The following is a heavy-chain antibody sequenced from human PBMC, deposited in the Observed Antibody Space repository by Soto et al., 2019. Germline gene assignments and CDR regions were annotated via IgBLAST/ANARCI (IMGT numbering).Heavy chain of an antibody. Sequence: SVKVSCKASGDTFSSNTISWVRKAPVQGLEWMGGIIPIFGTTNYAQKFQGRVTITAEQSTSTDYMDLSSLRSEDTAVYYCARGELVVENYYYYEMDVWGQGTSVTVSS. CDR1: GDTFSSNT. CDR2: IIPIFGTT. D-gene: IGHD2-15*01. V-gene: IGHV1-69*13. CDR3: ARGELVVENYYYYEMDV. J-gene: IGHJ6*02.